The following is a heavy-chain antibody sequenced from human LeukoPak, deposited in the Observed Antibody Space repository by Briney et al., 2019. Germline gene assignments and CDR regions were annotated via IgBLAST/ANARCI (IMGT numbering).Heavy chain of an antibody. Sequence: PGGSLRLSCAVSGFAFGSEAMSWVRQSPARGLEWVASISPGGGTTYYADYVKGRFIISRDNSNNTLFVQMNSLRAEDTAVYYCAKSRSGSANWALQILDNWGQGALVTVSS. CDR3: AKSRSGSANWALQILDN. D-gene: IGHD1-1*01. CDR1: GFAFGSEA. J-gene: IGHJ4*02. V-gene: IGHV3-23*01. CDR2: ISPGGGTT.